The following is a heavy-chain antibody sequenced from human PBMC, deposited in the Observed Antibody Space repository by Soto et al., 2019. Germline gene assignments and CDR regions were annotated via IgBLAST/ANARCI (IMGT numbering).Heavy chain of an antibody. J-gene: IGHJ4*02. Sequence: EVQLLDSGGGLVQPGGSLRLSCAASGFTFSNYAMTWVRQGPGKGLEWVAGIGGSGGRSYYADSVKGRITISRDNSKSTLYLQMNSLRAEDTSVYYCAKAYFVWSSEQPYYFDYWGQGTLVTVSS. D-gene: IGHD3-16*01. V-gene: IGHV3-23*01. CDR3: AKAYFVWSSEQPYYFDY. CDR2: IGGSGGRS. CDR1: GFTFSNYA.